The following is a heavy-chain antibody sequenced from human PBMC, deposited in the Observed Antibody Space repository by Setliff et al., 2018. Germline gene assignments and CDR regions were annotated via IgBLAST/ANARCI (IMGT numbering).Heavy chain of an antibody. V-gene: IGHV7-4-1*02. D-gene: IGHD3-10*01. J-gene: IGHJ6*03. CDR2: INTNTGNP. Sequence: ASVKVSSKASGGTFKNYGISWVRQAPGQGLEYMGWINTNTGNPIYAQGSTGRFVFSLETSVSTAYLQISSTKSEDTAVYYCARGSRFGPIVYKGDYYMDVWGKGTTVTVSS. CDR1: GGTFKNYG. CDR3: ARGSRFGPIVYKGDYYMDV.